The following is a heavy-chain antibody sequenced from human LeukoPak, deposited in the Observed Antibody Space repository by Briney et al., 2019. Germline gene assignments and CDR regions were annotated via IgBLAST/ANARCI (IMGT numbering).Heavy chain of an antibody. D-gene: IGHD3-9*01. CDR2: ISGSGGST. J-gene: IGHJ4*02. CDR3: AKMIPNDILTGYYSVGWWEDY. V-gene: IGHV3-23*01. Sequence: GGSLRLSCAASGFTFSSYAMSWVRQAPGKGLEWVSAISGSGGSTYYADSVKGRFTISRDNSKNTLYLQMNSLRAEDTAVYYCAKMIPNDILTGYYSVGWWEDYWGQGTLVTVSS. CDR1: GFTFSSYA.